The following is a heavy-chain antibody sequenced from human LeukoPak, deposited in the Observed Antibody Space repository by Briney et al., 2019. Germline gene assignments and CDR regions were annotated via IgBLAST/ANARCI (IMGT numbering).Heavy chain of an antibody. Sequence: GGSLRLSCAASGFTFSSYAMSWVRQAPGKGLEWVSAISGTGGSTYYADSVKGRFTISRDNSKNTLYLQMNSLRAGDTAVYYCAKGGPFMAAPYYYYGMDVWGQGTTVTVSS. D-gene: IGHD6-13*01. CDR1: GFTFSSYA. CDR2: ISGTGGST. J-gene: IGHJ6*02. CDR3: AKGGPFMAAPYYYYGMDV. V-gene: IGHV3-23*01.